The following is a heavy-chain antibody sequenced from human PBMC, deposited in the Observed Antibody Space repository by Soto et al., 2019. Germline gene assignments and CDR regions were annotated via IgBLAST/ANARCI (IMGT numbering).Heavy chain of an antibody. CDR2: IKQDGSEK. J-gene: IGHJ6*03. D-gene: IGHD4-4*01. V-gene: IGHV3-7*01. CDR3: ARVPNDYSNYRPKRYYYYYYMDV. CDR1: GFTFSSYW. Sequence: GGSLRLSCAASGFTFSSYWMSWVRQAPGKGLEWVANIKQDGSEKYYVDSVKGRFTISRDNAKNSLYLQMNSLRAEDTAVYYCARVPNDYSNYRPKRYYYYYYMDVWGKGTTVTVSS.